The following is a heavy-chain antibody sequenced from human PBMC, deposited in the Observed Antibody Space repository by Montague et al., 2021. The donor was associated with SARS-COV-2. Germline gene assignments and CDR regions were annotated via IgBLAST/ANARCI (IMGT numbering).Heavy chain of an antibody. Sequence: SLRLSCAASGLTFSVYWMSWVRQAPGKGLEWVANIKGDGSEKYYVDSVKGRFTISRDNAKNPLYLQMNSLRAEDTAVYYCARGGGGYDYWGQGTLVTVSS. D-gene: IGHD5-12*01. V-gene: IGHV3-7*04. J-gene: IGHJ4*02. CDR3: ARGGGGYDY. CDR1: GLTFSVYW. CDR2: IKGDGSEK.